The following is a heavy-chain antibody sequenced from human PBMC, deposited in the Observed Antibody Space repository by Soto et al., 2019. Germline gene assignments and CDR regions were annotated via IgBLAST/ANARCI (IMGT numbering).Heavy chain of an antibody. CDR3: ARKVLGSTSRPDWWYFDL. V-gene: IGHV3-23*01. CDR1: GFTFINYA. Sequence: EVQLLESGGGLVQPGGSLRLSCVGSGFTFINYAMNWVRQTPGKGLEWVSGISGGGDRTFDADSVKGRFTISRDSSKNTLKLRMNSLRADDTAVYYCARKVLGSTSRPDWWYFDLWGRGTRVTVSS. D-gene: IGHD2-2*01. J-gene: IGHJ2*01. CDR2: ISGGGDRT.